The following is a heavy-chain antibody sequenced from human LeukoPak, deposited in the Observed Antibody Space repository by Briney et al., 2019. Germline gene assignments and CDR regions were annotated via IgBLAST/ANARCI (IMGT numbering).Heavy chain of an antibody. D-gene: IGHD3-10*01. CDR1: GGSFSGYY. Sequence: SETLSLTCAVYGGSFSGYYWSWIRQPPGKGLEWIGHIYYSGSTNYNPSLKSRVTISVDTSKNQFSLKLSSVTAADTAVYYCARETMYYGSGSYLDYWGQGTLVTVSS. J-gene: IGHJ4*02. CDR3: ARETMYYGSGSYLDY. V-gene: IGHV4-59*01. CDR2: IYYSGST.